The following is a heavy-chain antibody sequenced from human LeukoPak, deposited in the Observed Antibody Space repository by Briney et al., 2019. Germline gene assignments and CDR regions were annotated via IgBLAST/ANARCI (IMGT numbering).Heavy chain of an antibody. CDR1: GFTFTSYA. V-gene: IGHV3-23*01. Sequence: GGSLRLSCAASGFTFTSYAMSWVRQAPGKGLEWVSAISGSGGSTYYADSVKGRFTISRDNSKNTLSVQMNSLRAEDTAVYYCAKANYSGSYYFDSWGQGTLVTVSS. J-gene: IGHJ4*02. D-gene: IGHD1-26*01. CDR2: ISGSGGST. CDR3: AKANYSGSYYFDS.